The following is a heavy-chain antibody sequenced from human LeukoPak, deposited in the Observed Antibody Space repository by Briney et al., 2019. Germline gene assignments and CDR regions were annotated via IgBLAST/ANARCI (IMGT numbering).Heavy chain of an antibody. CDR1: GFTFSTYG. D-gene: IGHD4-23*01. CDR2: IGPSGAKT. V-gene: IGHV3-23*01. J-gene: IGHJ4*02. CDR3: ARRAGGYSHPYDY. Sequence: PGGSLRLSCAASGFTFSTYGMNWVRQAPGKGLEWVSGIGPSGAKTYYADSVKGRFTIPRDNSKNTLYLQMNSLRAEDTAVYYCARRAGGYSHPYDYWGQGTLVTVSS.